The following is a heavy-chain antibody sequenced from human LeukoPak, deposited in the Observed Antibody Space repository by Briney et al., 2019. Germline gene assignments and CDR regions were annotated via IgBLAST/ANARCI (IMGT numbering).Heavy chain of an antibody. CDR3: AKDIAVAGIFDY. Sequence: GGSLRLSCAASGFTFSSYAMSWVRQAPGKGLECVSAISGSGGSTYYADSVKGRFSISRDNSKNTLYLQMNSLIAEDTAIYYGAKDIAVAGIFDYWGQGTLVTVSP. CDR1: GFTFSSYA. CDR2: ISGSGGST. D-gene: IGHD6-19*01. J-gene: IGHJ4*02. V-gene: IGHV3-23*01.